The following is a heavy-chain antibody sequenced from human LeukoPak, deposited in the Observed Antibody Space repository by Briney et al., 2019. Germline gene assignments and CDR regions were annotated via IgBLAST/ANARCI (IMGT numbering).Heavy chain of an antibody. CDR1: GYTFTGHF. CDR3: ARVREWEEISGAIPDYFDY. CDR2: IKPNSGAT. D-gene: IGHD3-3*01. Sequence: ASVKVSCKASGYTFTGHFMNWVRQAPEQGLEWMGWIKPNSGATAYAQKFQGRVTMTRYTAINTAYLELSSLTSDDTAVYYCARVREWEEISGAIPDYFDYWGQGTLITVSS. J-gene: IGHJ4*02. V-gene: IGHV1-2*02.